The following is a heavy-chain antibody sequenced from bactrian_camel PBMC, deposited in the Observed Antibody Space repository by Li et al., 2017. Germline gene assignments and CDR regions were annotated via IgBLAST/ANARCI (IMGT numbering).Heavy chain of an antibody. Sequence: VQLVESGGDSVQAGGSLRLACAVSGYTHDTFCMGWFRRGPGRSREGVAFVYFGGGSTYYADSVRGRFTISHDSATNTLYLQMNSLKPEDTGLYYCAAFRSDNVCPVTTNLYTYWGQGTQVTVS. CDR3: AAFRSDNVCPVTTNLYTY. CDR2: VYFGGGST. J-gene: IGHJ4*01. CDR1: GYTHDTFC. V-gene: IGHV3S31*01. D-gene: IGHD2*01.